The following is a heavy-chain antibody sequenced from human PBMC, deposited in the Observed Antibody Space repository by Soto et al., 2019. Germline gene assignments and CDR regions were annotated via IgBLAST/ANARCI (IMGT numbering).Heavy chain of an antibody. CDR2: IIPLFGTE. CDR1: GGSFSTYA. V-gene: IGHV1-69*06. CDR3: ATGFWSGPIAHYFDY. D-gene: IGHD3-3*01. J-gene: IGHJ4*01. Sequence: QVHLVQSGAEVKKPGSSVKVSCQASGGSFSTYAITWLRQAPGQGLEWMGGIIPLFGTENYAQNFQDRFTFTADKSTTTAYMEVRSLTSEDTAVYYCATGFWSGPIAHYFDYWGQGTLVTVSS.